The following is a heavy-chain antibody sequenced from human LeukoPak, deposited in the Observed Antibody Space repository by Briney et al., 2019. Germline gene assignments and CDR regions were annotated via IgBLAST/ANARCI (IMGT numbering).Heavy chain of an antibody. CDR1: SASISSYS. D-gene: IGHD3-10*01. J-gene: IGHJ6*03. CDR3: ARYYGSRILGYYMDV. CDR2: IYTSGST. Sequence: PSETLSLTCTASSASISSYSWSWIRQPAGKGLEWIGRIYTSGSTNYNPSLKSRVTMSIDTSTNQFSLRLTSVAAADTAVYYCARYYGSRILGYYMDVWGKGTTVTVSS. V-gene: IGHV4-4*07.